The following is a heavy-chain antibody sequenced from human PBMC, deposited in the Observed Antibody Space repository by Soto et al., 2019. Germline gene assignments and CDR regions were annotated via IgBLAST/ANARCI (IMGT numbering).Heavy chain of an antibody. J-gene: IGHJ1*01. D-gene: IGHD3-9*01. V-gene: IGHV5-51*01. CDR3: ARHGFCGNLTGQHLY. CDR1: GYSFTSYW. CDR2: IYPGDSDT. Sequence: PGEALKISCKGSGYSFTSYWIGWVRQMPGKGLEWMGIIYPGDSDTRYSPSFQGQVTISADKSISTAYLQWSSLKASDTAMHYCARHGFCGNLTGQHLYCAQGTLVPVSS.